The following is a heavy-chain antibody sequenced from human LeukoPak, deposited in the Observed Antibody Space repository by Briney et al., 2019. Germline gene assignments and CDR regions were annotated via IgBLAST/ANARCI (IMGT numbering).Heavy chain of an antibody. J-gene: IGHJ6*02. D-gene: IGHD2-2*01. CDR3: ARALVVVPAAMDYGMDV. CDR1: GYTFTSYD. V-gene: IGHV1-69*13. CDR2: IIPIFGTA. Sequence: ASVKVSCKASGYTFTSYDFNWLRQAPGQGLEWMGGIIPIFGTANYAQKFQGRVTITADESTSTAYMELSSLRSEDTAVYYCARALVVVPAAMDYGMDVWGQGTTVTVSS.